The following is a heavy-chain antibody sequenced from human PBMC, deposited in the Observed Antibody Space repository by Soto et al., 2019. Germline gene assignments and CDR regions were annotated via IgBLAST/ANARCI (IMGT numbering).Heavy chain of an antibody. J-gene: IGHJ3*02. CDR2: IIPILGIA. D-gene: IGHD6-19*01. CDR3: AAAGDAFDI. V-gene: IGHV1-69*02. Sequence: SVKVSCKASGGTFSSYTISWVRQAPGQGLEWMGRIIPILGIANYAQKLQGRVTMTTDTSTSTAYMELRSLRSDDTAVYYCAAAGDAFDIWGQGTMVTVSS. CDR1: GGTFSSYT.